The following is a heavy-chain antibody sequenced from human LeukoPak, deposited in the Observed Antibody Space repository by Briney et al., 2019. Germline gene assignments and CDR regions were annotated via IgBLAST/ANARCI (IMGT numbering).Heavy chain of an antibody. D-gene: IGHD2-15*01. Sequence: VGSLRLSCAASGFTFSSYDMHWVRQATGKGLEWVSAIGTAGDTYYPGSVKGRFTISRENAKNSLYLQMNSLRAGDTAVYYCARGGYDGSYYYGMDVRGQGTTVTVSS. CDR3: ARGGYDGSYYYGMDV. V-gene: IGHV3-13*01. CDR1: GFTFSSYD. CDR2: IGTAGDT. J-gene: IGHJ6*02.